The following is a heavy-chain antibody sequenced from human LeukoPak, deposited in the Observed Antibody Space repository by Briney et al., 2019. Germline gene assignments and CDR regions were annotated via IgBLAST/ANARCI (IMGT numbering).Heavy chain of an antibody. Sequence: GGSLRFSCAASGFTCSSYSMNWVRQAPGKGLEWVSSISSSSSYIYYADSVKGRFTISRDNAKNSLYLQMNSLRAEDTAVYYCARYPGYCSSTSCYVWGQGTLVTVSS. CDR3: ARYPGYCSSTSCYV. V-gene: IGHV3-21*01. CDR2: ISSSSSYI. CDR1: GFTCSSYS. D-gene: IGHD2-2*01. J-gene: IGHJ4*02.